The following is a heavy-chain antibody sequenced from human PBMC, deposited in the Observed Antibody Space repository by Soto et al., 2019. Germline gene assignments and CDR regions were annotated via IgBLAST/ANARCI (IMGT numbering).Heavy chain of an antibody. Sequence: EVQLVQSGAEVKKPGESLKISCKGSGYSFTSYWIGWVRQMPGKGLEWMGIIYPGDSDTRYSPSFQGQVTISADKSISTAYLQWSSLKASDTAMYYCARHGCSSTSCYGVYYYYGMDVWGQGTTVTVSS. CDR2: IYPGDSDT. CDR1: GYSFTSYW. J-gene: IGHJ6*02. CDR3: ARHGCSSTSCYGVYYYYGMDV. D-gene: IGHD2-2*01. V-gene: IGHV5-51*01.